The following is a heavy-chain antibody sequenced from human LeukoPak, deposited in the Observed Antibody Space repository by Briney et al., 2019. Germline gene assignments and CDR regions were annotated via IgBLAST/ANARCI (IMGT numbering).Heavy chain of an antibody. J-gene: IGHJ4*02. CDR1: GGSISIYY. CDR2: IYYSGST. V-gene: IGHV4-59*01. Sequence: KPSEPLSLTCTVSGGSISIYYWSWIRQPPAKGLEWIGYIYYSGSTNYNPSLKSRVTKSVDTSKNQFSLKLSSVTAADTAVYYCAGASYDSSGVHWGQGTLVTVSS. CDR3: AGASYDSSGVH. D-gene: IGHD3-22*01.